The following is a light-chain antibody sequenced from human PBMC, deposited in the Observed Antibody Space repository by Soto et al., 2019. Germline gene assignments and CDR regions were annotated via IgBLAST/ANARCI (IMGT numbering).Light chain of an antibody. CDR3: QQYNNWPRT. CDR1: QSFTSRS. Sequence: EIVLTQSPGTLSLSPWEIATLSCMASQSFTSRSLAWYQQKPGLAPRLLISGASTRATGIPARFSGSGSGTEFTLTISSLQSEDFAVYYCQQYNNWPRTFGQGTKVDIK. CDR2: GAS. J-gene: IGKJ1*01. V-gene: IGKV3-15*01.